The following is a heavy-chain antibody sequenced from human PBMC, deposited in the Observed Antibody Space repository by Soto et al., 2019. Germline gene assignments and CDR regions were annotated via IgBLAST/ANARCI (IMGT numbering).Heavy chain of an antibody. CDR1: GYTFTSYA. Sequence: ASVKVSCKASGYTFTSYAMHWVRQAPGQRLEWMGWINAGNGNTKYSQKFQGRVTITRDTSASTAYMELSSLRSEDTAVYYCARVGFYMTFGEYYKWSDPCGKGTLVTGFS. CDR2: INAGNGNT. CDR3: ARVGFYMTFGEYYKWSDP. V-gene: IGHV1-3*01. D-gene: IGHD3-10*01. J-gene: IGHJ5*02.